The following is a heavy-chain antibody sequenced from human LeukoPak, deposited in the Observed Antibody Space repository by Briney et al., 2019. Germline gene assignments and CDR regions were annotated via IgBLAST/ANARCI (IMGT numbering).Heavy chain of an antibody. V-gene: IGHV4-59*01. CDR2: IYYSGST. CDR3: ARYRTARGKFDY. J-gene: IGHJ4*02. Sequence: SETLSLTCTVSGGSISSYYWSWIRQPPGKGLEWLGYIYYSGSTNYNPSLKSRVTISVDTSKNQFSLKLSSVTAADTAVYYCARYRTARGKFDYWGQGTLVTVSS. CDR1: GGSISSYY. D-gene: IGHD3-10*01.